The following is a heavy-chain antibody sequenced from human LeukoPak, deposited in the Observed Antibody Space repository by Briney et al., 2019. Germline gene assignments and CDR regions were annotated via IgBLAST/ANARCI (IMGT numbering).Heavy chain of an antibody. J-gene: IGHJ4*02. CDR2: TSYHGNDQ. D-gene: IGHD6-19*01. Sequence: PGGTLRLSCAASGFTFNNYVMHWVRQARGKGLEWVTFTSYHGNDQYYADSVQGRFISSRDNSKDTLYLQINSLTIEDTAVYYCAKDVSTGWSFDYWGQGALVTVSS. V-gene: IGHV3-30*02. CDR1: GFTFNNYV. CDR3: AKDVSTGWSFDY.